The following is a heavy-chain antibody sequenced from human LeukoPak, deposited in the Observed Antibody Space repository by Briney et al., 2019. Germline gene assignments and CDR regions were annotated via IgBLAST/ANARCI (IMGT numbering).Heavy chain of an antibody. D-gene: IGHD3-16*01. CDR1: GYTFTGYY. CDR2: VNPNSGGT. Sequence: ASVKVSCKASGYTFTGYYMHWVRRAPGQGLEWMGRVNPNSGGTNYAQKFQGRVTMTRDTSISTAYMELSRLRSDDTAVYYCARGLRLGPNWFDPWGQGTLVTVSS. V-gene: IGHV1-2*06. J-gene: IGHJ5*02. CDR3: ARGLRLGPNWFDP.